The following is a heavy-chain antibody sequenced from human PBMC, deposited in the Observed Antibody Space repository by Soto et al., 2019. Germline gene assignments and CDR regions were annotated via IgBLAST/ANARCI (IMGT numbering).Heavy chain of an antibody. D-gene: IGHD2-2*01. CDR1: GFTFSSYA. Sequence: VGSLRLSCAASGFTFSSYAMSWVRQAPGRGLEWLANIKQDGSEKYYVDSVKGRFTISRDNAKNSLYLQMNSLRAEDTAVYYCASVGHCSSASCLPFNYWGQGALVTVSS. V-gene: IGHV3-7*03. J-gene: IGHJ4*02. CDR3: ASVGHCSSASCLPFNY. CDR2: IKQDGSEK.